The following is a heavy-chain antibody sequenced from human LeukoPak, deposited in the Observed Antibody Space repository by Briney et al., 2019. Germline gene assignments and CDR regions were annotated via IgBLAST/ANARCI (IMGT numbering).Heavy chain of an antibody. J-gene: IGHJ6*02. Sequence: PGGSLRLSCTVSGFTFSTYSMHWLRQSPGKGLEWETVISDDGGRKYYTDSVKGRFTISRDNSKNTLYLQMNSLRAEDTAVYYCARDPNPNPGIGLYYYGMDVWGQGTTVTVSS. D-gene: IGHD3-16*01. V-gene: IGHV3-30*04. CDR3: ARDPNPNPGIGLYYYGMDV. CDR1: GFTFSTYS. CDR2: ISDDGGRK.